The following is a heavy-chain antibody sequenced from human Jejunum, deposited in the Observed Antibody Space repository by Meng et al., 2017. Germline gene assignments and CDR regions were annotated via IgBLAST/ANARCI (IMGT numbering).Heavy chain of an antibody. J-gene: IGHJ4*02. V-gene: IGHV3-11*01. CDR1: GFIFGDYY. CDR3: ATRGIWQVSYRFDY. CDR2: ISSSGDTK. Sequence: QAQLFVSVGGLVKPRGSLRLSCAASGFIFGDYYMRWVRQAPGKGLEWVSYISSSGDTKYYADSVKGRFTISRDNGKNSLYLQMNSLRPEDMAVYYCATRGIWQVSYRFDYWGQGTLVTVSS. D-gene: IGHD3-3*01.